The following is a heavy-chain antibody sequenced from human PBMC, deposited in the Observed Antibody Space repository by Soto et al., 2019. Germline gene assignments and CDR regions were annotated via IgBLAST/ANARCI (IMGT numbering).Heavy chain of an antibody. CDR1: GYFFTSYY. CDR2: INPNNGGT. D-gene: IGHD3-10*01. CDR3: AREVTYGGGSFSLGL. V-gene: IGHV1-2*02. J-gene: IGHJ4*02. Sequence: QVQLVQSGAEVEKPGASVKVSCKTSGYFFTSYYIHWVRQAPGQGLEWMGWINPNNGGTNSAQKFQGRVTMTSDTSINTAYMEITRLRSDDTALYYCAREVTYGGGSFSLGLWGQGTLVTVSS.